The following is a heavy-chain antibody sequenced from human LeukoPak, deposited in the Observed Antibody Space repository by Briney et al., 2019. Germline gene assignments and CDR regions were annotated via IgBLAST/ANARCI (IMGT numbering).Heavy chain of an antibody. CDR3: ARPSLNTGSYFDY. CDR2: IKQDGSEI. J-gene: IGHJ4*02. D-gene: IGHD1-26*01. V-gene: IGHV3-7*01. CDR1: GFTFSNYW. Sequence: GGSLRLSCAASGFTFSNYWMSWVRQAPGKGLEWVANIKQDGSEIYYVDSVRGRFTISRDNAKNSLYLQMNSLRAEDTAVYYCARPSLNTGSYFDYWGQGILVSVSS.